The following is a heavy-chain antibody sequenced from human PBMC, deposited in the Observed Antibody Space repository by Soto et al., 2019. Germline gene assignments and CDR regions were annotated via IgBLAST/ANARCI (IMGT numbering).Heavy chain of an antibody. CDR1: VYTFTDYG. D-gene: IGHD3-10*01. J-gene: IGHJ6*02. Sequence: XSVKVSYKASVYTFTDYGISWVRQAPGQGLEWMGWISAYNGNTNYAQKLQGRVTMTTDTSTSTAYMELRSLRSDDTAVYYCARGGGSGSYHYYYYYYGMDVWGQGTTVTVSS. V-gene: IGHV1-18*01. CDR3: ARGGGSGSYHYYYYYYGMDV. CDR2: ISAYNGNT.